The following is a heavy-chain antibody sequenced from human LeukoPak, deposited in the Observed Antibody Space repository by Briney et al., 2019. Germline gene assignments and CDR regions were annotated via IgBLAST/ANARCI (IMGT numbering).Heavy chain of an antibody. D-gene: IGHD3-10*01. V-gene: IGHV3-66*02. J-gene: IGHJ4*02. CDR2: IYSGGST. Sequence: GGSLRLSCAASGFTVSSNYMSWVRQAPGKGPEWVSVIYSGGSTYYADSVKGRFTISRDNSKNTLYLQMNSLRAEDTAVYYCARDSLWFGELLYFDYWGQGTLVTVSS. CDR3: ARDSLWFGELLYFDY. CDR1: GFTVSSNY.